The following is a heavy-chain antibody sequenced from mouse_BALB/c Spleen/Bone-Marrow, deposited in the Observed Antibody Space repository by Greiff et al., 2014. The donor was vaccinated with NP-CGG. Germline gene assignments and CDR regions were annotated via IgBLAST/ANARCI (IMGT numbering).Heavy chain of an antibody. Sequence: VQLQQSGAELMKPGASVKISCKATGYTFSSYWIEWVKQRPGHGLEWIGEILPGSGTTNYIEKFKGKATFAADTSSNTAYMQLSSLTSEDSAVYYCARGGYYGTILLPYWGQGTLVTVSA. V-gene: IGHV1-9*01. CDR3: ARGGYYGTILLPY. J-gene: IGHJ3*01. D-gene: IGHD1-1*01. CDR2: ILPGSGTT. CDR1: GYTFSSYW.